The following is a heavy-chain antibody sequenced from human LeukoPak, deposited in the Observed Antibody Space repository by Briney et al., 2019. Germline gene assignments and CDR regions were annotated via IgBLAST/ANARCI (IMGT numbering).Heavy chain of an antibody. J-gene: IGHJ6*03. CDR1: GYTFTSYG. D-gene: IGHD2-2*01. V-gene: IGHV1-18*01. CDR3: ARAPGTIVVVPAAITEYYYYYYMDV. Sequence: ASVKVSCKASGYTFTSYGISWVRQAPGQGLEWTGWISAYNGNTNYAQKLQGRVTMTTDTSTSTAYMELRSLRSDDTAVYYCARAPGTIVVVPAAITEYYYYYYMDVWGKGTTVTVSS. CDR2: ISAYNGNT.